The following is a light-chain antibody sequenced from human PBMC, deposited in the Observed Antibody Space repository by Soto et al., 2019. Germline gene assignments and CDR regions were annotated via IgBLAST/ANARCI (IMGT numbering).Light chain of an antibody. V-gene: IGKV3-11*01. Sequence: EIVLSQSPATLSLSPGERATLSCRASQSVSSYLAWYQHIPGQAPRLLIYDASKRATGIPARFSGSGSGTDFPLTISSLEPKDFAVYYCQQRSNWPPTWTFGQGTKVEVK. J-gene: IGKJ1*01. CDR3: QQRSNWPPTWT. CDR1: QSVSSY. CDR2: DAS.